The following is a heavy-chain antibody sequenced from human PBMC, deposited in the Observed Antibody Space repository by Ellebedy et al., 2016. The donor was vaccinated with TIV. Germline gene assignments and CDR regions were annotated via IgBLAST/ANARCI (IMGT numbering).Heavy chain of an antibody. J-gene: IGHJ5*02. Sequence: PGGSLRLSCAASGFNVSTNYMNWVRQAPGKGLEWVSVIYSGGNRNYADSVKGRFTASRDNSKNTVYLQMNSLRAEDTAVYYCARDRDRGWFDPWGQGTLVTVSS. V-gene: IGHV3-66*01. D-gene: IGHD3-16*01. CDR1: GFNVSTNY. CDR3: ARDRDRGWFDP. CDR2: IYSGGNR.